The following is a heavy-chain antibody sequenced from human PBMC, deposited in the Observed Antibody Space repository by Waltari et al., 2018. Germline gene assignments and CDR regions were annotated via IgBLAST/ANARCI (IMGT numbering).Heavy chain of an antibody. Sequence: EVQLVQSGAEVKKPGATVKISCKASGYTFTDYYMHWVQQAPGKGLEWMGRVDPEDGETIYAEKFQGRVTITTDESTSTAYMELSSLRSEDTAVYYCAADREGLERGMDVWGKGTTVTVSS. CDR3: AADREGLERGMDV. V-gene: IGHV1-69-2*01. CDR1: GYTFTDYY. CDR2: VDPEDGET. J-gene: IGHJ6*03. D-gene: IGHD1-1*01.